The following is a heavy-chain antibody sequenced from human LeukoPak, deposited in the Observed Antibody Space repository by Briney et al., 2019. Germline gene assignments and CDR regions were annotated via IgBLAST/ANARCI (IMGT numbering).Heavy chain of an antibody. CDR3: ARRGKLGFYYYNYMDV. CDR2: ISPSGANT. D-gene: IGHD3-10*01. Sequence: ASVKVSCKASRYTFTNYYMHWVRQAPGQGLEWVVMISPSGANTSYAQKFQGRVTITADKSTSTVYMELSSLRSEDTAIYYCARRGKLGFYYYNYMDVWGKGTTVTVSS. J-gene: IGHJ6*03. V-gene: IGHV1-46*01. CDR1: RYTFTNYY.